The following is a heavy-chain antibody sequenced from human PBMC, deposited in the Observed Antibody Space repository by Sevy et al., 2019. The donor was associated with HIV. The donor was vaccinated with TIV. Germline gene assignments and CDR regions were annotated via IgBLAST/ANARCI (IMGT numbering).Heavy chain of an antibody. Sequence: GGSLRLSCAASGFNFRDYAMTWVRQAPGKGLEWVSGFSGSGSSTDYADSVKGRFTISRDNSKNMLYLQMNSLRAEDAATYFCARRYFDLWGQGTVVTVSS. CDR2: FSGSGSST. CDR3: ARRYFDL. CDR1: GFNFRDYA. V-gene: IGHV3-23*01. J-gene: IGHJ4*02.